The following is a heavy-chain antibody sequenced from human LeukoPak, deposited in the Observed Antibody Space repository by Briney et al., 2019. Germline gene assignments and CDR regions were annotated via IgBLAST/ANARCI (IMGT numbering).Heavy chain of an antibody. Sequence: GGSLRLSCAASGFTFSSYWMSWVRQAPGKGLEWVSGISGSGGSTYYADSVKGRFTISRDNSKNTLYLQMNSLRAEDTAVYYCAKSSGYCSSTSCQRFYFDYWGQGTLVTVSS. V-gene: IGHV3-23*01. D-gene: IGHD2-2*03. CDR3: AKSSGYCSSTSCQRFYFDY. J-gene: IGHJ4*02. CDR1: GFTFSSYW. CDR2: ISGSGGST.